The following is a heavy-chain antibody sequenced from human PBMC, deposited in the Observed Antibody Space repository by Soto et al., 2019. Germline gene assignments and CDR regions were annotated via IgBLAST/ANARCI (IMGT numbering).Heavy chain of an antibody. D-gene: IGHD3-10*01. CDR2: ISGSGGST. Sequence: GGSLRLSCAASGFTFSSYAMSWVRQAPGKGLEWVSAISGSGGSTYYADSVKGRFTISRDNSKNTLYLQMNSLRAEDTAVYYCAKDSRALLWFGDYYYYGMDVWGQGTTVTVSS. V-gene: IGHV3-23*01. CDR1: GFTFSSYA. CDR3: AKDSRALLWFGDYYYYGMDV. J-gene: IGHJ6*02.